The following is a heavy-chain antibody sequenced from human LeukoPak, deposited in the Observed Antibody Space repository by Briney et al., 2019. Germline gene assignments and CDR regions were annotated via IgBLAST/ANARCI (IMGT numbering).Heavy chain of an antibody. CDR2: IIPIFGSP. CDR1: GGTISSYA. V-gene: IGHV1-69*13. D-gene: IGHD2-2*01. Sequence: ASVKVSCKASGGTISSYAISWLRQAPGQGLEWMGGIIPIFGSPSYPQKFQDRLTITADESTSTACMELSSLRFEGTAVYYCASRYCSTDSCRSSTYYYYGMDVWGQGTTVTVSS. CDR3: ASRYCSTDSCRSSTYYYYGMDV. J-gene: IGHJ6*02.